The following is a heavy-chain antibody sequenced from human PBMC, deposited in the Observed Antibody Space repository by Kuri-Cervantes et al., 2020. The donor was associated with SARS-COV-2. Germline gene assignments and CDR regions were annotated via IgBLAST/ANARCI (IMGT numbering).Heavy chain of an antibody. CDR2: IHYSGNT. V-gene: IGHV4-61*01. J-gene: IGHJ4*02. CDR3: ARGPQLEPDSGGYYYFDY. Sequence: SETLSLTCTVSGGSVSSDSYYWSWIRQPPGKGLEWIGCIHYSGNTNYNPSLKSRVTISVDTSKNQFSLNLNSVTAADTAVYYCARGPQLEPDSGGYYYFDYWGQGTLVTVSS. D-gene: IGHD3-22*01. CDR1: GGSVSSDSYY.